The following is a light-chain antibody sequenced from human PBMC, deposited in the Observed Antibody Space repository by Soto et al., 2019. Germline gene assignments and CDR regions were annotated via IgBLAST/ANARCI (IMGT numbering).Light chain of an antibody. CDR2: DAS. Sequence: EIVMTQSPPTLSVSPGERATLSCRASQNVENKLAWYQQKPGQAPRLLISDASNRATGIPARFSGSGSGTDFTLTISSLEPEDFAIYYCQQRGNWPLTFGGGTKVDIK. CDR1: QNVENK. CDR3: QQRGNWPLT. V-gene: IGKV3-11*01. J-gene: IGKJ4*01.